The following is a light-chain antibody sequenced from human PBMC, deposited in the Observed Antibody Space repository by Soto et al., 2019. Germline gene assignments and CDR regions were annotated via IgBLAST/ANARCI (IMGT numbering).Light chain of an antibody. Sequence: ETALTQSPATLSLSPGERATLSCRASQSVSSYLAWYQQKPGQAPRLLIYDASNRATGIPARFSGSGSGSEFTLTISSLEPEDFAVYYCQQRSNWPLTFGGGTKVEIK. J-gene: IGKJ4*01. CDR1: QSVSSY. CDR3: QQRSNWPLT. V-gene: IGKV3-11*01. CDR2: DAS.